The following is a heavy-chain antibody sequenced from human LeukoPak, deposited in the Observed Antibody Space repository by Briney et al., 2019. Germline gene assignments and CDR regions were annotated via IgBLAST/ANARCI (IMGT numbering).Heavy chain of an antibody. Sequence: PGGSLRLSCAASGFTFSSYSMNWVRQAPGKGLEWVSYISSSSSTIYYADSVKGRFTFSRDNAKNSLYLQMNSLRAEDTAVYYCARGRAAVDYWGQGTLVTVSS. CDR3: ARGRAAVDY. CDR1: GFTFSSYS. J-gene: IGHJ4*02. CDR2: ISSSSSTI. V-gene: IGHV3-48*01.